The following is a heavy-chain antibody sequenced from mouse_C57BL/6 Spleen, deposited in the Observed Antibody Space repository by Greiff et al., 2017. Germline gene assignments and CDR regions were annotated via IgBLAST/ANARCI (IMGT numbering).Heavy chain of an antibody. CDR1: GYTFTEYT. Sequence: QVQLQQSGAELVKPGASVKLSCKASGYTFTEYTIHWVKQRSGQGLEWIGWFYPGSGSIKYNEKFKDKATLTADKSSSTVYMELSRMTSEDSAVYFCARHEGAPGVVAPYWYFDVWGTGTTVTVSS. CDR3: ARHEGAPGVVAPYWYFDV. V-gene: IGHV1-62-2*01. D-gene: IGHD1-1*01. J-gene: IGHJ1*03. CDR2: FYPGSGSI.